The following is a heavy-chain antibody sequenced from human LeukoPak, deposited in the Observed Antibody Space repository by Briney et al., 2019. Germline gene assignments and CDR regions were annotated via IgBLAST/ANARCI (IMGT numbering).Heavy chain of an antibody. J-gene: IGHJ6*02. CDR1: GGSISIYY. Sequence: SETLSLTCTVSGGSISIYYWSWIRQPPGKGLEWIGYIYYSGSTNYNPSLKSRVTISVDTSKNQFSLKLSSVTAADTAVYYCARHTYYYYGMDVWGQGTTVTVSS. CDR3: ARHTYYYYGMDV. CDR2: IYYSGST. V-gene: IGHV4-59*08.